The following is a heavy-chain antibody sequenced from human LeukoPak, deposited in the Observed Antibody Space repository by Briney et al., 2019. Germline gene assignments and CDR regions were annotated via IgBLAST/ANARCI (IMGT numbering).Heavy chain of an antibody. CDR1: GGSISSSSYY. V-gene: IGHV4-39*07. CDR3: ARITDFWSGYYDY. D-gene: IGHD3-3*01. Sequence: SETLSLTCTVSGGSISSSSYYWGWIRQPPGKGLEWIGSIYYSGSTYYNPSLKSRVTISVDTSKNQFSLKLSSVTAADTVVYYCARITDFWSGYYDYWGQGTLVTVSS. CDR2: IYYSGST. J-gene: IGHJ4*02.